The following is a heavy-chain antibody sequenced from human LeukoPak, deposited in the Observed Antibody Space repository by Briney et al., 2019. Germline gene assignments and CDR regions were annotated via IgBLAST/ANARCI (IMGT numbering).Heavy chain of an antibody. D-gene: IGHD6-13*01. CDR1: GYTFTSYY. J-gene: IGHJ6*03. Sequence: ASVKVSCKASGYTFTSYYMHWVRQAPGQGLEWMGIINPSGGSTSYAQKFQGRVTMTRDMSTSTVYMELSSLRSEDTAMYYCARETYSSSLYYYYYMDVWGKGTTVTISS. CDR2: INPSGGST. CDR3: ARETYSSSLYYYYYMDV. V-gene: IGHV1-46*01.